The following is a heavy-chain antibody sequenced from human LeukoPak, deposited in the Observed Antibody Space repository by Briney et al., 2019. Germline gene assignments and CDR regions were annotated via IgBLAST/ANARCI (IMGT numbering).Heavy chain of an antibody. CDR3: ARLIAARRGGAFDY. V-gene: IGHV3-21*01. CDR1: GFIFRNYA. Sequence: GGSLRLSCAASGFIFRNYAMSWVRQAPGKGLEWVSSISSSSSYIYYADSVKGRFTISRDNAKNSLYLQMNSLRAEDTAVYYCARLIAARRGGAFDYWGQGTLVTVSS. J-gene: IGHJ4*02. CDR2: ISSSSSYI. D-gene: IGHD6-6*01.